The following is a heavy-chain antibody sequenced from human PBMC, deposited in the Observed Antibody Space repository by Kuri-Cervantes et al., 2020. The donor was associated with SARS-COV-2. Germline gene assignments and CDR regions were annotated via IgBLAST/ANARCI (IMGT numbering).Heavy chain of an antibody. CDR1: GYSFANYW. CDR2: IYPADSGT. CDR3: ARGYSLNYFDY. Sequence: GGSLRLSCKASGYSFANYWIGWVRQMPGRGLEWMGIIYPADSGTRYSPSFQGQVTISADKSITTAYLQWSSLKASDTAIYYCARGYSLNYFDYWGQGTLVTVSS. J-gene: IGHJ4*02. D-gene: IGHD5-12*01. V-gene: IGHV5-51*01.